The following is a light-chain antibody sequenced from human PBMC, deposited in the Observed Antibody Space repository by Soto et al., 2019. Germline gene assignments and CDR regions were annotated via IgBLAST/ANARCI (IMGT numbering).Light chain of an antibody. Sequence: VMTQSPATLSVSPGERVILSCRASQSIGSNLAWCQQKPGQPSRLLIYHTSTRAPDIPPRFSGSGSGTEFTLTISSLQSEDFGIYFCQECNNWPRCTFGQGTKLQIK. CDR1: QSIGSN. CDR2: HTS. V-gene: IGKV3-15*01. CDR3: QECNNWPRCT. J-gene: IGKJ2*02.